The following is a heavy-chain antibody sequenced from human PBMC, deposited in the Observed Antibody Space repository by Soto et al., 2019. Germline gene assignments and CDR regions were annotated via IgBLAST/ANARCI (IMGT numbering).Heavy chain of an antibody. Sequence: QLQLQESGPGLVKPSETLSLTCTVSGGSISSSSYYWGWIRQPPGKGLEWIGSIYYSGSTYYNPSLKSRVTISVDTSKNQFSLKLSSVTAADTAVYYCASLFSSEKSGFGELLIGYYFDYWGQGTLVTVSS. CDR1: GGSISSSSYY. CDR3: ASLFSSEKSGFGELLIGYYFDY. J-gene: IGHJ4*02. D-gene: IGHD3-10*01. CDR2: IYYSGST. V-gene: IGHV4-39*01.